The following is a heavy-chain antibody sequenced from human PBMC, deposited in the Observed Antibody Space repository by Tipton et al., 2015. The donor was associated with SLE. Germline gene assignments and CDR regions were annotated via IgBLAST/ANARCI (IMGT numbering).Heavy chain of an antibody. D-gene: IGHD3-10*01. Sequence: LRLSCAVYRGSFSGYYWSWIRRPPGKGREWIGETTHSGKTNYNPSLKSRVTISVDKSKSQFSLKLSSVTAADTAVYYCAGGFYYGSGTFSDFEYWGQGTLATVSS. V-gene: IGHV4-34*01. CDR3: AGGFYYGSGTFSDFEY. CDR2: TTHSGKT. J-gene: IGHJ4*02. CDR1: RGSFSGYY.